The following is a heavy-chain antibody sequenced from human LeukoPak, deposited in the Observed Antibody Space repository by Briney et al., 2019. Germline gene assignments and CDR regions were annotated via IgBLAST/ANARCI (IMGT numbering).Heavy chain of an antibody. CDR3: ASYPRNIPTPPFDY. D-gene: IGHD2-21*01. V-gene: IGHV1-2*02. CDR1: GYTFTAQF. J-gene: IGHJ4*02. Sequence: GASVKVSCKTSGYTFTAQFMHWVRQAPGQGLEWMGWINPNNGDTKYAQTFLGRVTTTRDTSTSTAYMELSSLRSDDTAVYFCASYPRNIPTPPFDYWGQGTLVTVSS. CDR2: INPNNGDT.